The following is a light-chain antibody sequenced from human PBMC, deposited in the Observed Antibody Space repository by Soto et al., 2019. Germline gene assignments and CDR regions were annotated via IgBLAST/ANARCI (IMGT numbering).Light chain of an antibody. CDR2: STT. J-gene: IGLJ3*02. CDR1: TSNIGSNT. CDR3: GAWDNSLKGWV. Sequence: QSVLTQPPSASGTPGQKVTISCSGNTSNIGSNTVNWYQQFPGTAPKFLIFSTTQRPSGVPARFSGSKSGTSASLAIGGLQPDDEAHYYHGAWDNSLKGWVFGGGTKVTVL. V-gene: IGLV1-44*01.